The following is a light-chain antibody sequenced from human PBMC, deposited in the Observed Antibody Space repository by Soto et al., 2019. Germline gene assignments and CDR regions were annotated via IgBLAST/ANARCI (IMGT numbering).Light chain of an antibody. CDR1: SSNIGAGYD. CDR3: QSYDSSLSGLHWV. V-gene: IGLV1-40*01. CDR2: GNS. J-gene: IGLJ3*02. Sequence: QSVLTQPPSVSGAPGQRVTISCTGSSSNIGAGYDVHWYQQLPGTAPKLLIYGNSNRPSGVPDRFSGSKSGTSASLAITGLQAEDEADYYCQSYDSSLSGLHWVFGGGTKVTVL.